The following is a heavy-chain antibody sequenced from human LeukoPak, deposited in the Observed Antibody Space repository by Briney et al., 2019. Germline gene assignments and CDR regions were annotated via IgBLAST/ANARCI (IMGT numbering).Heavy chain of an antibody. CDR2: ISSSSSTI. J-gene: IGHJ6*02. D-gene: IGHD3-16*01. CDR3: ASVSGPYYYGMDV. V-gene: IGHV3-48*01. Sequence: PGGSLRLSCAASGFTFSSYSMNWVRQAPGKGLEWVSYISSSSSTIYYADSVKARFTISRDNAKNSLYLQMNSLRAEDTAVYYCASVSGPYYYGMDVWGQGTTVTVSS. CDR1: GFTFSSYS.